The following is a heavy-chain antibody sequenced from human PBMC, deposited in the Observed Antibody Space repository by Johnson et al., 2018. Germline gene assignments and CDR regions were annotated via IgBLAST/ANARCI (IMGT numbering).Heavy chain of an antibody. CDR3: ARDLYNGDYGAFDI. V-gene: IGHV3-30-3*01. D-gene: IGHD4-17*01. Sequence: QVQLVQSGGGVVQPGRSLRLSCAASGFTFSSYAMHWVRQAPGKGLEWVAVISYVGSNKSYADSVKGRFIISRDNSKNTQDLQMNSLRAEDTAVYYGARDLYNGDYGAFDIWGQGAMVTVSS. J-gene: IGHJ3*02. CDR1: GFTFSSYA. CDR2: ISYVGSNK.